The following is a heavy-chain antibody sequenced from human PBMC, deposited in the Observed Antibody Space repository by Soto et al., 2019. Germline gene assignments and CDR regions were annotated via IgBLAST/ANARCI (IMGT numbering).Heavy chain of an antibody. CDR2: ISYDGSNK. Sequence: PGGSLRLSCAASGFTFSSYGMHWVRQAPGKGLEWVAVISYDGSNKYYADSVKGRFTISRDNSKNTLYLQMNSLRAEDTAVYYCAKDQPPDPAPGYWGQGTLVTVSS. CDR1: GFTFSSYG. V-gene: IGHV3-30*18. J-gene: IGHJ4*02. CDR3: AKDQPPDPAPGY.